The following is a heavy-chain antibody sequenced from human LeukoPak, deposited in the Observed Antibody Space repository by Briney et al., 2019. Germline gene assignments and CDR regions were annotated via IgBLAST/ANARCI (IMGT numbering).Heavy chain of an antibody. CDR3: ARMGIAAAGTSWFDP. J-gene: IGHJ5*02. CDR1: GGSFSGYY. D-gene: IGHD6-13*01. CDR2: INHSGST. V-gene: IGHV4-34*01. Sequence: SESLSLTCAVDGGSFSGYYWSWVRQPPGKGLEWIGEINHSGSTNYNPSLKSRVTISVDTSKNQFSLKLSSVTAADTAVYYCARMGIAAAGTSWFDPWGQGTLVTVSS.